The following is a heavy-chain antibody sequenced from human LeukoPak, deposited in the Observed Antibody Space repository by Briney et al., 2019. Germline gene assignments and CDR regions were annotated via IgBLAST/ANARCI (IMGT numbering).Heavy chain of an antibody. V-gene: IGHV3-48*02. Sequence: EGSLRLSCAASGFTFSSYSMNWVRQAPGKGLEWVSYISSSSSTKYYADSVKGRFTISRDNAKNSLYLQMNSLRDEDTAVYYCARYGSGSYRQDYWGQGTLVTVSS. J-gene: IGHJ4*02. D-gene: IGHD3-10*01. CDR1: GFTFSSYS. CDR3: ARYGSGSYRQDY. CDR2: ISSSSSTK.